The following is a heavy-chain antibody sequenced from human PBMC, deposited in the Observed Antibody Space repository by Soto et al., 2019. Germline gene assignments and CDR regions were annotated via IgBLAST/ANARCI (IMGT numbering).Heavy chain of an antibody. CDR1: GFTFSAYS. V-gene: IGHV3-21*02. Sequence: EVQLVESGGGLVKPGGSLRLSCAASGFTFSAYSMSWVRQAPRKGLEWVSSITSRRDYIYYADSLEARFTISRDNAKNSLYLKMHSLRAEDTAFFYCARVDGYTYPNDYWGQGTLVTVSS. CDR2: ITSRRDYI. D-gene: IGHD5-12*01. J-gene: IGHJ4*02. CDR3: ARVDGYTYPNDY.